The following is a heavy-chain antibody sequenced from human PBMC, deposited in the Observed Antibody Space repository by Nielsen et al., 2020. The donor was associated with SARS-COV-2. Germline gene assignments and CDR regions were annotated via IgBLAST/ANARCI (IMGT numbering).Heavy chain of an antibody. CDR3: ASGVPPPRGVLPFDC. Sequence: GGSLRLSCAVSGFTVNNLYMSWVRQAPGKGLEWVSLIYVCGGTQYADSVRGRFTISRDGSKNPLHLQMNRLRAEDTAIYYCASGVPPPRGVLPFDCWGQGTLVTVSS. CDR2: IYVCGGT. D-gene: IGHD3-10*01. V-gene: IGHV3-53*01. J-gene: IGHJ4*02. CDR1: GFTVNNLY.